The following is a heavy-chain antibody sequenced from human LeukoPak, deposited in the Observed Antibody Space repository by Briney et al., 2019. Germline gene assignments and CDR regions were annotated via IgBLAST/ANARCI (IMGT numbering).Heavy chain of an antibody. CDR1: GFTFDDYA. J-gene: IGHJ4*02. Sequence: PGGSLRLSCAASGFTFDDYAMHWVRQAPGKGLEWVSGISWNSGSIGYADSVKGRFTISRDNAKSSLYLQMNSLRAEDTALYYCAKETGYGYSFFFDYWGQGTLVTVSS. V-gene: IGHV3-9*01. CDR3: AKETGYGYSFFFDY. D-gene: IGHD5-12*01. CDR2: ISWNSGSI.